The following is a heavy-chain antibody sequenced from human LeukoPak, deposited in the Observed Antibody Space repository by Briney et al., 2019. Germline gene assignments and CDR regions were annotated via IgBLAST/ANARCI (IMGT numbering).Heavy chain of an antibody. D-gene: IGHD3-22*01. CDR3: ARLGGYSTRDFDY. CDR2: IIPIFGTA. CDR1: GGTFSSYA. V-gene: IGHV1-69*05. Sequence: SVKVSCKASGGTFSSYAISWVRQAPGQGLEWMGGIIPIFGTANYAQKFQGRVTITTDESTSAAYMELSSLRSEDTAVYYCARLGGYSTRDFDYWGQGTLVTVSS. J-gene: IGHJ4*02.